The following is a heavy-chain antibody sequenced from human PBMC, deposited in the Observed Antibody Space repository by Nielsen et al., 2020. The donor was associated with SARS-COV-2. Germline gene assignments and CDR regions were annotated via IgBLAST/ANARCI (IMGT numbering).Heavy chain of an antibody. Sequence: GGSLRLSCAASGFTFSSYDMHWVRQATGKGLEWVPAIGTAGDTYYPGSVKGRFTISRENAKNSLYLQMNSLRAGDTAVYYCARSSGYYGMDVWGQGTTVTVSS. CDR2: IGTAGDT. D-gene: IGHD6-19*01. CDR3: ARSSGYYGMDV. V-gene: IGHV3-13*01. J-gene: IGHJ6*02. CDR1: GFTFSSYD.